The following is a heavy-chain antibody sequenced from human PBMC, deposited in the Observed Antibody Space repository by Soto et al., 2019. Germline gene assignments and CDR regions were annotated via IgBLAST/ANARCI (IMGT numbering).Heavy chain of an antibody. J-gene: IGHJ4*02. CDR3: ARSSRDEGDCRRGSCYSGPLDY. CDR2: IYHSGST. CDR1: GGSISSSNW. D-gene: IGHD2-15*01. Sequence: QVRLQESGPGLVKPSGTVSLTCAVSGGSISSSNWWSWVRQPPGKGLEWIGEIYHSGSTNYNPSLKSRVTISVDKSKNQFSLKLSSVTAADTAVYYCARSSRDEGDCRRGSCYSGPLDYCRQGTLVTVSS. V-gene: IGHV4-4*02.